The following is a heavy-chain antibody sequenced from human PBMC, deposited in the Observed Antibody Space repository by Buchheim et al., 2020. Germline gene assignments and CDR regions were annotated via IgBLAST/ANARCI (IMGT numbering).Heavy chain of an antibody. Sequence: DVQLVESGGGLVQPGGSLRLSCAASGFTFSSYEMNWDRQAPGKGLEWVSYISSSGSTIFYSGSLKGRFTISRDNAKNSLYLRMDRLRAEDTAVYYCARERGDYNYDSSGYYFVNDYWGQGTL. J-gene: IGHJ4*02. CDR2: ISSSGSTI. CDR3: ARERGDYNYDSSGYYFVNDY. D-gene: IGHD3-22*01. V-gene: IGHV3-48*03. CDR1: GFTFSSYE.